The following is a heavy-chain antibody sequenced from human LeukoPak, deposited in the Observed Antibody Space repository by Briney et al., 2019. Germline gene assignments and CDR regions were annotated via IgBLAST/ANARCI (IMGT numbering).Heavy chain of an antibody. J-gene: IGHJ4*02. CDR1: GFSFSDFY. CDR2: IGTRSNPI. Sequence: KPGGSLRLSCAASGFSFSDFYMSWIRQAPGMGLEWISYIGTRSNPIYYADSVKGRFTISRDDAKNSLYLQMNSLRDEDTAAYFCAREARGSGRDFDYWGQGILATVSS. CDR3: AREARGSGRDFDY. V-gene: IGHV3-11*01. D-gene: IGHD1-26*01.